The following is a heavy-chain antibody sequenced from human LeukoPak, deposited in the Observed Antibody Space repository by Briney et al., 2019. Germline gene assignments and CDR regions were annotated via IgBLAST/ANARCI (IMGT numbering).Heavy chain of an antibody. CDR2: IIPIFGTA. Sequence: SVKVSCKASGGTFSSYAISWVRQAPGQGLEWMGGIIPIFGTANYAQKFQGRVTITTDESTSTAYMELSSLRSDDTAVYYCARVLKDGYNNGNFQHWGQGTLVTVSS. CDR3: ARVLKDGYNNGNFQH. D-gene: IGHD5-24*01. CDR1: GGTFSSYA. J-gene: IGHJ1*01. V-gene: IGHV1-69*05.